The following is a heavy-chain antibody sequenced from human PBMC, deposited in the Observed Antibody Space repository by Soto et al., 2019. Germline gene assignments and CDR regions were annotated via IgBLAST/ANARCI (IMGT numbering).Heavy chain of an antibody. Sequence: PSETLSLTCAVYGGSFSGYYWSWIRQPPGEGLEWIGEINHSGSTNYNPSLKSRVTISVDTSKNQFSLKLSSVTAADTAVYYCARASRLRGSYYYYYGMDVWGQGTTVTVSS. CDR1: GGSFSGYY. V-gene: IGHV4-34*01. CDR3: ARASRLRGSYYYYYGMDV. J-gene: IGHJ6*02. D-gene: IGHD3-16*01. CDR2: INHSGST.